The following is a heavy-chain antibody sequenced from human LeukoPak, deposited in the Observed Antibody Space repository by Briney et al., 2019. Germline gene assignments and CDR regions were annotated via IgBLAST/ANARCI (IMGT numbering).Heavy chain of an antibody. D-gene: IGHD3-10*01. V-gene: IGHV3-20*04. CDR3: AREGPPPWFGELLDY. Sequence: GGSLRLSCAASGFTFDDYGMSWVRQAPGKGLEWVSGINWNGGSTGYADSVKGRFTISRDNAKNSLYLQMNSLRAEDTAVYYCAREGPPPWFGELLDYWGQGTLVTVSS. J-gene: IGHJ4*02. CDR1: GFTFDDYG. CDR2: INWNGGST.